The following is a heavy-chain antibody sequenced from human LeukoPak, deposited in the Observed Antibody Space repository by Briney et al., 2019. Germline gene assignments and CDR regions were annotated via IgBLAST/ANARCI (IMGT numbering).Heavy chain of an antibody. D-gene: IGHD3-22*01. V-gene: IGHV4-39*07. CDR1: GGSISSSSYY. Sequence: SETLSLTCTVSGGSISSSSYYWGWIRQPPGKGLEWIGSIYYSGSTYYNPSLKSRVTISIDTSKHQFSLNLTSVTAADTAVYFCASKGYYDNSAYFRNWGQGTLVTVSS. CDR3: ASKGYYDNSAYFRN. CDR2: IYYSGST. J-gene: IGHJ4*02.